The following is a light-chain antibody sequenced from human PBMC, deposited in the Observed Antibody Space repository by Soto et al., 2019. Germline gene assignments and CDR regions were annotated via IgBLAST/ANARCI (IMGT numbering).Light chain of an antibody. J-gene: IGKJ5*01. CDR1: QSVRSSY. V-gene: IGKV3-20*01. CDR3: QQFDTSPPST. Sequence: EIVLTQSPGTLSLSPGERATLSCRASQSVRSSYLAWYQQKPGQAPRLLIYGASSRATGIPDRFSGSGSGTDFTLTISRLEPEDFAVYYCQQFDTSPPSTFGQGTRLEIK. CDR2: GAS.